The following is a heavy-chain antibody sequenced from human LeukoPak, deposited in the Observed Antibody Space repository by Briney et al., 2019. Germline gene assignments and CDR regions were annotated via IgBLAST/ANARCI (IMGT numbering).Heavy chain of an antibody. V-gene: IGHV4-39*07. Sequence: SETLSLTCTVSGRSISGSSYYWGWIRQPPGKGLEWIGSFSYSGSTYYNPSLKSRVTISVDTSKNQFSLKLSSVTAADTAVYYCARVSTTYYYGSGSYSHFDYRGQGTLVTVSS. D-gene: IGHD3-10*01. CDR1: GRSISGSSYY. CDR2: FSYSGST. J-gene: IGHJ4*02. CDR3: ARVSTTYYYGSGSYSHFDY.